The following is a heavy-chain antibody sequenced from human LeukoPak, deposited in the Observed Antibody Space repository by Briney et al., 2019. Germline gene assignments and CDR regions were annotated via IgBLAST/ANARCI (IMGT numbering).Heavy chain of an antibody. D-gene: IGHD5/OR15-5a*01. CDR1: GGSISSSNW. Sequence: PSETLSLTCAVSGGSISSSNWWSWVRQPPGKGLEWIGEIYHSGSTNYNPSLKSRVTISVDKSKNQFSLKLSSVTAADTAVYYCAGDGVSPRPRRGWPYYFDYWGQGTLVTVSS. V-gene: IGHV4-4*02. CDR2: IYHSGST. CDR3: AGDGVSPRPRRGWPYYFDY. J-gene: IGHJ4*02.